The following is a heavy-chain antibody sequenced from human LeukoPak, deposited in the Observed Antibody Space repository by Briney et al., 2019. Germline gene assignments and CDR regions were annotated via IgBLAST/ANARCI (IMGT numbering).Heavy chain of an antibody. J-gene: IGHJ4*02. CDR2: TNRDGSST. V-gene: IGHV3-74*01. D-gene: IGHD3-3*01. CDR1: GFTFSSYW. Sequence: GGSLRLSCAAFGFTFSSYWMHWVRHAPGKGPVWVARTNRDGSSTAYADSVKGRFTISKDNAKNTLYLLMNSLRAEDTAVYYCARDSVEWYIFDYWGQGTLVTVSS. CDR3: ARDSVEWYIFDY.